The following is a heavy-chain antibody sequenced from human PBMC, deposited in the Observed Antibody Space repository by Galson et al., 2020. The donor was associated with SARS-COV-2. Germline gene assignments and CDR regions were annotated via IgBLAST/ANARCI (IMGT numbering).Heavy chain of an antibody. Sequence: ASVKVSCKASGYTFTSYDINWVRQATGQGLEWMGWMNPNSGNTGYAQKFQGRVTMTRNTSISTAYMELSSLRSEDTAVYYCARGGLSITIFYYYYMDVWGKGTTVTVSS. CDR2: MNPNSGNT. D-gene: IGHD3-3*01. J-gene: IGHJ6*03. CDR1: GYTFTSYD. CDR3: ARGGLSITIFYYYYMDV. V-gene: IGHV1-8*01.